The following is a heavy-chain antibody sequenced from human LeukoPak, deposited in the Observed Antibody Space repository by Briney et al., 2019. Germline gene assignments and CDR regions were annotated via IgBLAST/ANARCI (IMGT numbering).Heavy chain of an antibody. J-gene: IGHJ3*02. D-gene: IGHD1-1*01. CDR1: GFTFSDYY. V-gene: IGHV1-2*02. Sequence: ASVKVSCKASGFTFSDYYIHWVRQAPGQGLEWMGWIKPSGGTRFARRFEGRVTMTRDTSMNTAYMEVSGLRSDDTAVYYCARDRINDTDDFDIWGQGTTVTVFS. CDR3: ARDRINDTDDFDI. CDR2: IKPSGGT.